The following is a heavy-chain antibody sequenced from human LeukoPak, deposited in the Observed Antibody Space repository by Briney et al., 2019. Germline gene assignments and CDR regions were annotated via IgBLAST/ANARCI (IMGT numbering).Heavy chain of an antibody. Sequence: QPWGSLRLSCAASGFTFSSYWMHWVRQAPGKGLVWVSRINSDGSTTSYADSVKGRFTISRDNAKNTLYLQMNSLRAEDTAVYYCARDYVPYDAFDIWGQGTMVTVSS. J-gene: IGHJ3*02. CDR1: GFTFSSYW. CDR3: ARDYVPYDAFDI. V-gene: IGHV3-74*01. D-gene: IGHD3-10*02. CDR2: INSDGSTT.